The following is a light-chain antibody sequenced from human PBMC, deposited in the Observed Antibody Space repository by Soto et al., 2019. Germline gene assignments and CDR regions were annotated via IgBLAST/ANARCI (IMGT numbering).Light chain of an antibody. CDR2: DNT. J-gene: IGLJ1*01. CDR3: QSYDTSLSGYV. V-gene: IGLV1-40*01. Sequence: QSVLTQPPSVSGAPGQRVTISCSGSSSNIGAGYDVHWYQQLPGTAPKLLIYDNTNRPSGVPDRCSGSKSGTSASLAITGLQVDDEADYYCQSYDTSLSGYVFGTGTKVTVL. CDR1: SSNIGAGYD.